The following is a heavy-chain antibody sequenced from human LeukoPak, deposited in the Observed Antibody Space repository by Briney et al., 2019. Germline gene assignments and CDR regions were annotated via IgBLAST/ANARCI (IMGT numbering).Heavy chain of an antibody. CDR2: IYPGDSDT. V-gene: IGHV5-51*01. D-gene: IGHD3-10*01. J-gene: IGHJ4*02. CDR3: ARQTRDGSGSRGYSFDF. Sequence: GESLKISCKGSGYIFTHNWIGWVRQMPGRGLEWMGIIYPGDSDTRYSPSFEGQVTISVDKSISTAYLQWSSLKASDTAMYYCARQTRDGSGSRGYSFDFWGQGTLVTVSS. CDR1: GYIFTHNW.